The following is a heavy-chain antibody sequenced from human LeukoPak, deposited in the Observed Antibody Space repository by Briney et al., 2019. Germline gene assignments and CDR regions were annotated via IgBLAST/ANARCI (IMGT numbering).Heavy chain of an antibody. D-gene: IGHD4-17*01. Sequence: SQTLSLTCTVSGGSISSGDYYWSWIRQPPGKGLEWIGYIYYSGSTYYNPSLKSRVTISVDTSKNQFSLKLSSVTAADTAVYYCARDPPYGDYPNWFDPWGQGTLVTVSS. CDR1: GGSISSGDYY. CDR2: IYYSGST. CDR3: ARDPPYGDYPNWFDP. V-gene: IGHV4-30-4*08. J-gene: IGHJ5*02.